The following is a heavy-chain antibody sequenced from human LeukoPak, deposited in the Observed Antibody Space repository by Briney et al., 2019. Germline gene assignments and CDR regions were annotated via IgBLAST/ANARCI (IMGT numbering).Heavy chain of an antibody. CDR1: GFTFSSYE. CDR2: ISSSGTTI. J-gene: IGHJ4*02. D-gene: IGHD3-16*01. Sequence: GGSLRLSCAAAGFTFSSYEMNWVRQAPVRGLEWVSYISSSGTTIYYADSVKGRFTISRDNAKNSLYLQMNSLRAEDTAVYYCARDASFGGRGNDYWGQGTLVTVSS. V-gene: IGHV3-48*03. CDR3: ARDASFGGRGNDY.